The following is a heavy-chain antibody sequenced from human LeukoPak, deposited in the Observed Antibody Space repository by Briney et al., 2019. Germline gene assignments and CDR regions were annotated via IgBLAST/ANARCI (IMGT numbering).Heavy chain of an antibody. J-gene: IGHJ6*02. CDR2: INHSGST. CDR3: ASYLLHYYDSSGYYVDGMDV. Sequence: SETLSLTCTVSGGSISSYYWSWIRQPPGKGLEWIGEINHSGSTNYNPSLKSRVTISVDTSKNQFSLKLSSVTAADTAVYYCASYLLHYYDSSGYYVDGMDVWGQGTTVTVSS. V-gene: IGHV4-34*01. D-gene: IGHD3-22*01. CDR1: GGSISSYY.